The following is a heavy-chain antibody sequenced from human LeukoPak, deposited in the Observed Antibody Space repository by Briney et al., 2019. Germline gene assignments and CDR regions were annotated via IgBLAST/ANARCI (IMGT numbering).Heavy chain of an antibody. V-gene: IGHV3-23*01. CDR3: ARGAAVAQRFRHFDY. CDR1: GFTFSSYA. CDR2: ISGSGGST. J-gene: IGHJ4*02. Sequence: GGSLRLSCAASGFTFSSYAMSWVRQAPGKGLEWVSAISGSGGSTYYADSVKGRFTISRDNSKNTLYLQMNSLRAEDTAVYYCARGAAVAQRFRHFDYWGQGTLVTVSS. D-gene: IGHD6-19*01.